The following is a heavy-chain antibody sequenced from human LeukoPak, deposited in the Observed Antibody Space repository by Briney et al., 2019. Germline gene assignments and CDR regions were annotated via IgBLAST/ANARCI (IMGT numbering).Heavy chain of an antibody. CDR2: LNWNGDST. CDR1: GFTFEVYR. J-gene: IGHJ4*02. V-gene: IGHV3-20*04. D-gene: IGHD4-17*01. Sequence: GWALRLSWAAIGFTFEVYRMSGVGPPPGQGLEWLSALNWNGDSTGYADSVKGRFTISRDNAKNTLYLQMNSLRAEDTALYFCARGYGDYLYWGQGTLVTVSS. CDR3: ARGYGDYLY.